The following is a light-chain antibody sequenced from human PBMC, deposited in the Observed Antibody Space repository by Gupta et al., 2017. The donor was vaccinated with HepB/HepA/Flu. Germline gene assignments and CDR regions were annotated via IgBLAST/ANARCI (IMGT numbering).Light chain of an antibody. CDR1: VLPNQY. CDR2: KDT. V-gene: IGLV3-25*03. CDR3: QSADSSGTFYV. J-gene: IGLJ1*01. Sequence: SPELTQPPSVSVSPGQTARITCSGDVLPNQYAYWYQQKPGQAPVLIVYKDTERPPGTPERFSGYSSGATVTLTISGVQAEDEADYYCQSADSSGTFYVFGTGTKVSIL.